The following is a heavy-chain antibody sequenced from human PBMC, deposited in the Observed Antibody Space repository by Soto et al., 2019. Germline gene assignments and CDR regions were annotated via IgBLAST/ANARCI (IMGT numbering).Heavy chain of an antibody. CDR3: ARERTVVGIAAPHYYYYGMDV. J-gene: IGHJ6*02. D-gene: IGHD6-13*01. V-gene: IGHV1-69*01. CDR2: IIPIFGTA. CDR1: GGTFSSYA. Sequence: QVQLVQSGAEVKKPGSSVKVSCKASGGTFSSYAISWVRQAPGQGLEWMGGIIPIFGTANYAQKFQGRVTITADESTSTAYMELSSLRSEDTAVYYCARERTVVGIAAPHYYYYGMDVWGQGTTVTVSS.